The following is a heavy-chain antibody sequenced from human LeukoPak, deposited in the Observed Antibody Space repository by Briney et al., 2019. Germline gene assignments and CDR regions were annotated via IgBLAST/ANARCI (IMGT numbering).Heavy chain of an antibody. Sequence: SETLSLTCAVYGGSFSGYYWSWIRQPPGKGLEWIGEINHSGSTNYNPSLKSRVTISVDTSKNQFSLKLSSVTAADTAVYYCARESYYFGSGTYYYYMDVWGKGTTVTVSS. CDR1: GGSFSGYY. CDR2: INHSGST. CDR3: ARESYYFGSGTYYYYMDV. J-gene: IGHJ6*03. V-gene: IGHV4-34*01. D-gene: IGHD3-10*01.